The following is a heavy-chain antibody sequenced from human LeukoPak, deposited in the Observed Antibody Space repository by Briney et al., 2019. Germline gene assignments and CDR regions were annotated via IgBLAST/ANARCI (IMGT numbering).Heavy chain of an antibody. CDR3: AGDSESWGYSYGWGYYYYYMDV. J-gene: IGHJ6*03. D-gene: IGHD5-18*01. V-gene: IGHV3-30*01. Sequence: PGGSLRLSCAASGFTFSSYAMHWVRQAPGKGLEWVAVISYDGSNKYYADSVKGRFTISRDNSKNTLYLQMNSLRAEDTAVYYCAGDSESWGYSYGWGYYYYYMDVWGKGTTVTVSS. CDR1: GFTFSSYA. CDR2: ISYDGSNK.